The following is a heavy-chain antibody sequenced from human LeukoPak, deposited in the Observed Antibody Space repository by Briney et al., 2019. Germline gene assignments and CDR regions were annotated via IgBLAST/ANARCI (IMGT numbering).Heavy chain of an antibody. CDR3: ASYYDILTGYSESRFDY. CDR1: GGSISSSSYY. Sequence: SETLSLTCTVSGGSISSSSYYWGWIRQPPGKGLEWIGSIYYSGSTYYNPSLKSRVTISVDTSKNQFSLKLSSVTAADTAVHYCASYYDILTGYSESRFDYWGQGTLVTVSS. V-gene: IGHV4-39*01. D-gene: IGHD3-9*01. J-gene: IGHJ4*02. CDR2: IYYSGST.